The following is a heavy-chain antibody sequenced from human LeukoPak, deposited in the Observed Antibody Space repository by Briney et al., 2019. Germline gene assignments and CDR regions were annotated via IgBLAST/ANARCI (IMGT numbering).Heavy chain of an antibody. V-gene: IGHV4-39*01. CDR2: IYYRGNT. CDR1: GGSISSSPYY. Sequence: SETLSLTCTVSGGSISSSPYYWAWIRQPPGRGLEWIGSIYYRGNTYHNPSLKSRVTISVDTSKNQFSLSVISVTAADTAVYFCARPTTGPATQGYDSWGQGILATVAS. CDR3: ARPTTGPATQGYDS. D-gene: IGHD1-1*01. J-gene: IGHJ4*02.